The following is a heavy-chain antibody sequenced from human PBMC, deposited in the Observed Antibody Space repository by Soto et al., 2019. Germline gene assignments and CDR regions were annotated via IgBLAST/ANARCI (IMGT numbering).Heavy chain of an antibody. CDR1: GYTFTSYA. V-gene: IGHV1-3*01. Sequence: VKVSCKASGYTFTSYAMHWVRQAPGQRLEWMGWINAGNGNTKYSQKFQGRVTITRDTSVSTDYMELSRLRSEDTAVYYFAGGGVAGLYYYYGMDVWGQGTTVTVSS. CDR2: INAGNGNT. J-gene: IGHJ6*02. D-gene: IGHD6-19*01. CDR3: AGGGVAGLYYYYGMDV.